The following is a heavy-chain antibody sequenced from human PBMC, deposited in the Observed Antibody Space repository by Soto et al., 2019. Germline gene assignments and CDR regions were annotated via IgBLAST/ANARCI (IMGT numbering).Heavy chain of an antibody. Sequence: HGESLKISCKGSGYSFTSYWIGWVRQMPGKGLEWMGIIYPGDSDTRYSPSFQGQVTISADKSISTAYLQWSSLKASDTAMYYCATGYYYDSSGYPFRYWGQGTLVTVSS. CDR2: IYPGDSDT. CDR1: GYSFTSYW. CDR3: ATGYYYDSSGYPFRY. J-gene: IGHJ4*02. V-gene: IGHV5-51*01. D-gene: IGHD3-22*01.